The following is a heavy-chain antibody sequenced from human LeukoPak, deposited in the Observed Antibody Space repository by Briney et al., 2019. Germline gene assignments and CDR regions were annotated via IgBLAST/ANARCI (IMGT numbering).Heavy chain of an antibody. CDR3: ARDNPSAAALDY. CDR1: GGSISSYY. J-gene: IGHJ4*02. D-gene: IGHD6-13*01. V-gene: IGHV4-59*01. CDR2: IYYSGST. Sequence: SETLSLTCTVSGGSISSYYWSWIRQPPGKGLEWIGYIYYSGSTNYNPSLKSRVTISVDTSKNQFSLKLSSVTAADTAVYYCARDNPSAAALDYWGQGTLVTVSS.